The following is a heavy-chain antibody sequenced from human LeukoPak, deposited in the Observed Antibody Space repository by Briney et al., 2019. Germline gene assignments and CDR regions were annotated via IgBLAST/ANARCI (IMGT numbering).Heavy chain of an antibody. CDR1: GYTFNNYW. CDR3: ARGGSYSWFDS. J-gene: IGHJ5*01. V-gene: IGHV3-7*01. CDR2: IKQDGSEK. Sequence: PGGSLRLSCAASGYTFNNYWMNWVRQAPGKGLEWVAAIKQDGSEKYYVDSVEGRLTISRDNAKNSLYLQMNSLRAEDTAVYYRARGGSYSWFDSWGQGTPVTVSS.